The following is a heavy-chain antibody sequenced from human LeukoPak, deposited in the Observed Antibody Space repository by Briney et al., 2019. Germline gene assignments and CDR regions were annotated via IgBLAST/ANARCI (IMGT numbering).Heavy chain of an antibody. CDR3: ATGCSGGSCLLGWFDP. J-gene: IGHJ5*02. D-gene: IGHD2-15*01. CDR2: FDPEDGET. Sequence: ASVKVSCKVSGYTLTELSMHWVRQAPGKGLEWMGGFDPEDGETIYAQKFQGRVTMTEDTSTDTAYMELSSLRSEDTAVYYCATGCSGGSCLLGWFDPWGQGTLVTVSS. CDR1: GYTLTELS. V-gene: IGHV1-24*01.